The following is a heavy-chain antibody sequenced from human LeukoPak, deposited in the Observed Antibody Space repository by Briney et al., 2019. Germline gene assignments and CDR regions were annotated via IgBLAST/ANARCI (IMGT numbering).Heavy chain of an antibody. CDR1: GFTFSLYY. V-gene: IGHV3-74*01. CDR3: ATGYTSSYSWDS. CDR2: VSPDGSST. Sequence: GGSLRLSCAASGFTFSLYYMFWVRQGPGKGLVWVSTVSPDGSSTKYADSVEGRFTISRDNARSTLYLQMNSLRAEDMAVYYCATGYTSSYSWDSWGQGTLVTVSS. J-gene: IGHJ5*01. D-gene: IGHD5-18*01.